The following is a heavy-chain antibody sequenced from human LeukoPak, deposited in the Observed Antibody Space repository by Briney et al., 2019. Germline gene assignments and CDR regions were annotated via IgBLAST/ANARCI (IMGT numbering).Heavy chain of an antibody. CDR3: ARAQYYYDRLDF. CDR1: GDSISGYC. V-gene: IGHV4-4*07. CDR2: IYTSGST. Sequence: SETLSLTCTVSGDSISGYCCNWIRQTAGKGLEWIGRIYTSGSTNYNPSLKSRVTMSVDTSKNQFSLRLSSVTAADTAVYYCARAQYYYDRLDFWGQGTLVTVSS. J-gene: IGHJ4*02. D-gene: IGHD3-22*01.